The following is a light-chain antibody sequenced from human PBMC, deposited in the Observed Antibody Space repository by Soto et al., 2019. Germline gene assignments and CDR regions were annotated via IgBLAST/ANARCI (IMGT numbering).Light chain of an antibody. CDR1: QGIRTD. CDR3: LQDFSYPRT. V-gene: IGKV1-6*01. Sequence: AVQLTQSPSSLSASVGDRVTITCRASQGIRTDLGWYQQSPGKAPKVLIVGASTLQSGVPSRFSGSGSGTDFTLTISSLQPEDSETYYCLQDFSYPRTLGQGTKVDIK. CDR2: GAS. J-gene: IGKJ1*01.